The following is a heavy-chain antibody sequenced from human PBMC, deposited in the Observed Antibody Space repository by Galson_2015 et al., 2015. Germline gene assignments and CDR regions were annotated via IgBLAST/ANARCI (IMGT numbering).Heavy chain of an antibody. Sequence: SLRLSCAASGFTFSSYAMHWVRQAPGKGLEWVAVISYDGSNKYYADSVKGRFTISRDNSKNTLYLQMNSLRAEDTAVYYCARDQYGSGGLDYWGQGTLVTVSS. CDR3: ARDQYGSGGLDY. CDR2: ISYDGSNK. D-gene: IGHD6-19*01. CDR1: GFTFSSYA. J-gene: IGHJ4*02. V-gene: IGHV3-30-3*01.